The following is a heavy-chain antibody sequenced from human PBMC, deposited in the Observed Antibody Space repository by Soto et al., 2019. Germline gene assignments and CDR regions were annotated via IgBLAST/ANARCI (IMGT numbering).Heavy chain of an antibody. CDR3: ARDATPPTTRRGTAYYYYYYLYV. CDR1: GYTFTSYA. J-gene: IGHJ6*03. V-gene: IGHV1-3*01. D-gene: IGHD1-1*01. Sequence: QVQLVQSGAEVKKPGASVKVSCKASGYTFTSYAMHWVRQAPGQRLEWMGWINAGNGNTKYSQKFQGRVTITRDTSPSTAYMQLSSLRSEDTPVYYCARDATPPTTRRGTAYYYYYYLYVSGKGTTVTVSS. CDR2: INAGNGNT.